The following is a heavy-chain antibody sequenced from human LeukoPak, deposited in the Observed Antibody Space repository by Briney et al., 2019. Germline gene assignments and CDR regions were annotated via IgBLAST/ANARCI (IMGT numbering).Heavy chain of an antibody. CDR1: GFTISRDW. CDR2: AKEDGSQK. V-gene: IGHV3-7*01. J-gene: IGHJ4*02. CDR3: AREAY. Sequence: GGSLRLSCAASGFTISRDWTSWVRQAPGKGLKWVASAKEDGSQKNYADTEKGRFSISRDNAKKTLVLQMNSLRADDTAVYYCAREAYWGPGTLVTVSS.